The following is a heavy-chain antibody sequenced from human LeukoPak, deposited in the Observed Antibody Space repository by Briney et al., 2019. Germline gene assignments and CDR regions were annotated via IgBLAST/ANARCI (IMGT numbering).Heavy chain of an antibody. V-gene: IGHV3-7*01. J-gene: IGHJ4*02. CDR1: GFTFSSYW. D-gene: IGHD3-22*01. CDR3: ARDFHYYDSSEVVERDY. CDR2: IKQDGSEK. Sequence: GGSLRLSCAASGFTFSSYWMSWVRQAPGKGLEWVANIKQDGSEKYYVDSVKGRFPISRDNAKNSLYLQMNSLRAEDTAVYYCARDFHYYDSSEVVERDYWGQGTLVTVSS.